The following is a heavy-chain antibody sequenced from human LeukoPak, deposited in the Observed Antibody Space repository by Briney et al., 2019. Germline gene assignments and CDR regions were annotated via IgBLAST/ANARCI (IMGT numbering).Heavy chain of an antibody. CDR1: GYSISSGYY. CDR3: ARLDYYDSSGYYYVHWFDP. CDR2: MYHGGSP. J-gene: IGHJ5*02. V-gene: IGHV4-38-2*01. Sequence: PSETLSLTCAVSGYSISSGYYWGWIRQPPGKGLEWIASMYHGGSPYYNPSLKSRVTISLDTSKNQFSLKLSSVTAADTAVYYCARLDYYDSSGYYYVHWFDPWGQGTLVTVSS. D-gene: IGHD3-22*01.